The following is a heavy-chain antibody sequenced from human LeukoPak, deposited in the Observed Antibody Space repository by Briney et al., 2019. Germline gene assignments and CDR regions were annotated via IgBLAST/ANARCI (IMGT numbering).Heavy chain of an antibody. V-gene: IGHV3-9*01. J-gene: IGHJ5*02. CDR1: GFKFNDHA. CDR2: ISWNSASL. CDR3: ARGPWGGYERGWFDP. D-gene: IGHD5-12*01. Sequence: GGSLRLSCAASGFKFNDHAMHWIRQVPGKGLEWVSGISWNSASLGYADSVKGRVTISRDNAKNSLYLQMNSLRLEDTALYYCARGPWGGYERGWFDPWGQGTMVTVSS.